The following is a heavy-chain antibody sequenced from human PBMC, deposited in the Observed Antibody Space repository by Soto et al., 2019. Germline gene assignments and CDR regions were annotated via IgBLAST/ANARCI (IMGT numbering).Heavy chain of an antibody. D-gene: IGHD3-3*01. Sequence: SETLSLTCAVYGGSFSGYYWSWIRQPPGKGLEWIGEINHSGSTNYNPSLKSRVTISVDTSKNQFSLKLSSVTAADTAVYYCARVKRWYYDFWSGHLRYYYYMDVWGKGTTVTVSS. CDR3: ARVKRWYYDFWSGHLRYYYYMDV. CDR2: INHSGST. CDR1: GGSFSGYY. J-gene: IGHJ6*03. V-gene: IGHV4-34*01.